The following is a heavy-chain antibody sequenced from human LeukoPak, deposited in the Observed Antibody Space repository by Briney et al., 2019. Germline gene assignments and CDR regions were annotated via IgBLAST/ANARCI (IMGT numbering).Heavy chain of an antibody. Sequence: QAGGSLRLSCGASGFSFNSYGMQWVRQAPGKGLEWVAVISYDGSNKYYAESVKGRFTISRDNSKNTLYLQMNSLRAEDTALYYCAKDFSSATALDHWGQGTLVTVSS. CDR3: AKDFSSATALDH. V-gene: IGHV3-30*18. CDR2: ISYDGSNK. D-gene: IGHD2-15*01. CDR1: GFSFNSYG. J-gene: IGHJ4*02.